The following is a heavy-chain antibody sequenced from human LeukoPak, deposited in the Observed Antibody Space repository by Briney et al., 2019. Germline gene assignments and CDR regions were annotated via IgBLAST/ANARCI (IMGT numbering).Heavy chain of an antibody. CDR2: IYYSGST. Sequence: PSETLSLTCTVSGGSISSSSYYWGWIRQPPGKGLEWIGSIYYSGSTYYNPSLKSRVIISVDTSKNQFSLKLSSVTAADTAVYYCARVTAHSSSWYLWYFDYWGPGTLVTVSS. V-gene: IGHV4-39*07. J-gene: IGHJ4*02. CDR1: GGSISSSSYY. CDR3: ARVTAHSSSWYLWYFDY. D-gene: IGHD6-13*01.